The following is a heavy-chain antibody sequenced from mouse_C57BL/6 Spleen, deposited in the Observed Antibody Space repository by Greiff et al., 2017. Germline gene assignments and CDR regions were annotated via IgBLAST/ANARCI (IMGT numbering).Heavy chain of an antibody. CDR1: GYTFTSYW. CDR3: AREGYSNYVFAY. Sequence: QVQLQQPGAELVQPGASVKMSCKASGYTFTSYWMTWVKQRPGQGLEWIGDIYPGSGSTNYNEKFKSKATLTVDTSSSTAYMQLSSLTSEDSAVYYCAREGYSNYVFAYWGQGTLVTVSA. D-gene: IGHD2-5*01. CDR2: IYPGSGST. V-gene: IGHV1-55*01. J-gene: IGHJ3*01.